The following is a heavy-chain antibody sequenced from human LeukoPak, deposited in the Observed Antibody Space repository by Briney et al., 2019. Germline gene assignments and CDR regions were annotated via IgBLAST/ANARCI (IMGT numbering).Heavy chain of an antibody. Sequence: PGGSLRLSCAASGFTFTSYAMTWVRQAPGKGLEWVSTISDTGGSTNYADSAKGRFSISRDTSKNTVNLQMNSLRAEDTAVYYCAKDQGEMATVYDYWGQGTLVTVSS. CDR1: GFTFTSYA. CDR2: ISDTGGST. D-gene: IGHD5-24*01. V-gene: IGHV3-23*01. J-gene: IGHJ4*02. CDR3: AKDQGEMATVYDY.